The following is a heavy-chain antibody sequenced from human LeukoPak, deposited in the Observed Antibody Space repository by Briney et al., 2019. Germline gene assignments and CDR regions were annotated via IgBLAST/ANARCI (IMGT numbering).Heavy chain of an antibody. Sequence: GGSLRLSCAASGFTFSSSAMGWVRQAPGKGLEWVSAISASGSSAYYADSVKGRFTVSRDNSKNTLYLQMNSLRAEDTAEYYCAREDRGYDYDFWGQGTLVTVSS. D-gene: IGHD5-12*01. CDR2: ISASGSSA. CDR3: AREDRGYDYDF. V-gene: IGHV3-23*01. J-gene: IGHJ4*02. CDR1: GFTFSSSA.